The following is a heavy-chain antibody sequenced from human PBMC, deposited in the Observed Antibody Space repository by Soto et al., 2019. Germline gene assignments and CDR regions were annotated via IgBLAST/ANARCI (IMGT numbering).Heavy chain of an antibody. D-gene: IGHD2-15*01. CDR3: ARENSVDKDIVVVVAASVLRSRFCTYGMDV. J-gene: IGHJ6*02. V-gene: IGHV3-20*04. CDR1: GFTFDDYG. Sequence: GGSLRLSCAASGFTFDDYGMSWVRQAPGKGLEWVSGINWNGGSTGYADSVKGRFTISRDNAKNSLYLQMNSLRAEDTALYYCARENSVDKDIVVVVAASVLRSRFCTYGMDVWGQGTTVTVSS. CDR2: INWNGGST.